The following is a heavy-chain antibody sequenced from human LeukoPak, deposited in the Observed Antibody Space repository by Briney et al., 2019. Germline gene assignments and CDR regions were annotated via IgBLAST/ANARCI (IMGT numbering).Heavy chain of an antibody. V-gene: IGHV5-51*01. CDR2: IYPGDSDT. Sequence: GESLKISCKGSGYTFDTYWIGWGRQMPGKGLEGRGIIYPGDSDTRYSPSFQGQVTISADKSISTAYLQWSSLKASGTAMYYCARHGFGAVAGKDYWGQGTLVTVYS. CDR3: ARHGFGAVAGKDY. D-gene: IGHD6-19*01. CDR1: GYTFDTYW. J-gene: IGHJ4*02.